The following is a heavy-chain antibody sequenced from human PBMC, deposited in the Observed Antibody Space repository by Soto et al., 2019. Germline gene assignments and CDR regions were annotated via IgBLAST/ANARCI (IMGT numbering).Heavy chain of an antibody. J-gene: IGHJ4*02. CDR2: IIPIFGTA. D-gene: IGHD3-22*01. CDR3: ARVRASSGYYWC. CDR1: GGPFSSYA. V-gene: IGHV1-69*13. Sequence: SVKDSCKACGGPFSSYAISLVRQAPGQGLEWMGGIIPIFGTANYAQKFQGRVTITADESTSTAYMELSSLRSEDTAVYYCARVRASSGYYWCWGQGTMVTVSS.